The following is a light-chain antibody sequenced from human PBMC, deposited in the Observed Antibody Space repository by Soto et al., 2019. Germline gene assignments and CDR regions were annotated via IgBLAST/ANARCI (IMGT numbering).Light chain of an antibody. CDR3: QQYNNWPPWT. CDR1: QSILSN. V-gene: IGKV3D-15*01. J-gene: IGKJ1*01. CDR2: GAS. Sequence: EIVMTQSPATLSVSPGERATLSCRASQSILSNLAWYQHKPGQPPRLLIYGASSRATGIPDRFSGSGSGTDFTLTISRLEAEDFAVYYCQQYNNWPPWTFGQGTKVDI.